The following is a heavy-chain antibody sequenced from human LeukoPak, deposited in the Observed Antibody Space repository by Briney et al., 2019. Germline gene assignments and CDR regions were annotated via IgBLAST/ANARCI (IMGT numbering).Heavy chain of an antibody. CDR2: ISGSGANT. D-gene: IGHD6-6*01. CDR1: GFTFSTYA. CDR3: ARARYSSSSTDYYYYYMDV. J-gene: IGHJ6*03. Sequence: GGSLRLSCAASGFTFSTYAMSWVRQAPGKGLEWVSTISGSGANTYYADSVRGRFTISRDNSKNTLYLHMNSLRAEDTAVYYCARARYSSSSTDYYYYYMDVWGKGTTVTVSS. V-gene: IGHV3-23*01.